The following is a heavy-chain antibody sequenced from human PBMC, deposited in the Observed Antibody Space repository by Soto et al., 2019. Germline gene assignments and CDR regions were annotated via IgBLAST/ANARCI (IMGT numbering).Heavy chain of an antibody. CDR2: FSGSGGST. V-gene: IGHV3-23*01. D-gene: IGHD1-26*01. CDR1: GFTFSSYA. CDR3: AKDSKYSGSPYYFDY. J-gene: IGHJ4*02. Sequence: GGSLRLSCAASGFTFSSYAMSWVRQAPGKGLEWVSAFSGSGGSTYYADSVKGRFTISRDNSKNTLYLQMNSLRAEDTAVYYCAKDSKYSGSPYYFDYWGQGTLVTVSS.